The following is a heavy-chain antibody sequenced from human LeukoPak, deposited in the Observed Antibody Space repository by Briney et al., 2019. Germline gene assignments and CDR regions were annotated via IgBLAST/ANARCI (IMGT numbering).Heavy chain of an antibody. CDR1: GYTFTSYY. CDR3: ARGLLAAAGTNDAFDI. V-gene: IGHV1-46*01. Sequence: ALVKVSCKASGYTFTSYYMHWVRQAPGQGLEWMGIINPSGGSTSYAQKFQGRVTMTRDTSTSTVYMELSSLRSEDTAVYYCARGLLAAAGTNDAFDIWGQGTMVTVSS. J-gene: IGHJ3*02. D-gene: IGHD6-13*01. CDR2: INPSGGST.